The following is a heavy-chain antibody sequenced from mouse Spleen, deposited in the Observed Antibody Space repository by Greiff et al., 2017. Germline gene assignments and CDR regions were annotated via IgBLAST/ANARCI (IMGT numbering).Heavy chain of an antibody. CDR2: IWTGGGT. Sequence: VKLMESGPGLVAPSQSLSITCTVSGFSLTSYAISWVRQPPGKGLEWLGVIWTGGGTNYNSALESRLSISKDNSKSQVFLKMNSLQTDDTARYYCARNIPSFIRGAMDYWGQGTSVTVSS. CDR1: GFSLTSYA. D-gene: IGHD1-1*01. V-gene: IGHV2-9-1*01. CDR3: ARNIPSFIRGAMDY. J-gene: IGHJ4*01.